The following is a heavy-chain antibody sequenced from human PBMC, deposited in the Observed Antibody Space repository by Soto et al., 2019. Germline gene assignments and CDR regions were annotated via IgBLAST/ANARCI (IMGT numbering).Heavy chain of an antibody. V-gene: IGHV1-18*04. J-gene: IGHJ4*02. CDR1: GYTFTSYG. D-gene: IGHD1-26*01. CDR3: VRDEASGSYDLDY. Sequence: QVQLVQSGAEVKKPGASVKVSCKASGYTFTSYGISWVRQAPGQALEWMGWISTYNGNTNYAQKFQGRVAMTTDTSTTTAYMELRSLRSDDTAVYYCVRDEASGSYDLDYWGQGTLVTVSS. CDR2: ISTYNGNT.